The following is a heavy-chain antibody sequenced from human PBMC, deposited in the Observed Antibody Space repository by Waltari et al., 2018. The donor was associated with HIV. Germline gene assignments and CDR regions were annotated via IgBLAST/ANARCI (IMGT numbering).Heavy chain of an antibody. CDR3: ARDPAPYYDILTGYNAYYFDY. J-gene: IGHJ4*02. D-gene: IGHD3-9*01. Sequence: QVQLVEPGGGVVQPGRSLRLSGAASVFTFRSYGVRWVRHASGKGLEWVAFIWYDGSYKYYADSVKGRFTISRDNSKNTLYLQMSSLRAEDTAVYYCARDPAPYYDILTGYNAYYFDYWGQGTLVTVSS. V-gene: IGHV3-33*01. CDR2: IWYDGSYK. CDR1: VFTFRSYG.